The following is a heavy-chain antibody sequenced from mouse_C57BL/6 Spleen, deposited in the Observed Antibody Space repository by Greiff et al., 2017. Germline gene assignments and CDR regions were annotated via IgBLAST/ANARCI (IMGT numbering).Heavy chain of an antibody. CDR2: IYPGSGST. CDR1: GYTFTSYW. Sequence: QVQLQQPGAELVKPGASVKMSCKASGYTFTSYWITWVKQRPGQGLEWIGDIYPGSGSTNYNEKFKSKATLTVDTSSSTAYMQLSSLTSEDSAVYYCARGRSTMITTRGNYYAMDYWGQGTSVTVSS. V-gene: IGHV1-55*01. D-gene: IGHD2-4*01. J-gene: IGHJ4*01. CDR3: ARGRSTMITTRGNYYAMDY.